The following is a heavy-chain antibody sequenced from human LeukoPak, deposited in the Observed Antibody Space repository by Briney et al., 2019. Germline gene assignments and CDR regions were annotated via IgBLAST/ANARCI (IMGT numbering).Heavy chain of an antibody. V-gene: IGHV3-74*01. CDR2: TNTDGTIT. Sequence: GGSLRLSCAASGFNFENFWMHWVRQAPGKGLVWVSRTNTDGTITTYADSVKGRFTISRDNAKNTLYLQMNSLRAEDTAVYYCAKDLVISTIFPWGQGTLVTVSS. CDR3: AKDLVISTIFP. CDR1: GFNFENFW. D-gene: IGHD3-9*01. J-gene: IGHJ4*02.